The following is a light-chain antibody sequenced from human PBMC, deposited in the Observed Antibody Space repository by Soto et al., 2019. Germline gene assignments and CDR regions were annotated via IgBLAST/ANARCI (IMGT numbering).Light chain of an antibody. V-gene: IGLV1-40*01. Sequence: QSALTQPPSVSGAPGQRVTISCTGSSSNIGAYYDVHWYQQVPGTAPKLLIFSNTNRPSGVPDRFSGSKSGTSASLAITGLQAEDEADYYCQSYDTSLRDYVFGTGTQLTVL. CDR1: SSNIGAYYD. CDR3: QSYDTSLRDYV. J-gene: IGLJ1*01. CDR2: SNT.